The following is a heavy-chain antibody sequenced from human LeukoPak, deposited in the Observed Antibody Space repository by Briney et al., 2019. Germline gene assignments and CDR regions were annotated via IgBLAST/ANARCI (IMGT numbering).Heavy chain of an antibody. CDR3: ARGPYSYDSSGAFDI. CDR1: GGSITNSSYY. CDR2: IYYSGST. Sequence: PSETLSLTCTVSGGSITNSSYYWGWIRQPPGKGLEWIGSIYYSGSTYYNPSLKSRVTISVDTSKNQFSLKLSSVTAADTAVYFCARGPYSYDSSGAFDIWGQGTMVTVSS. V-gene: IGHV4-39*01. D-gene: IGHD3-22*01. J-gene: IGHJ3*02.